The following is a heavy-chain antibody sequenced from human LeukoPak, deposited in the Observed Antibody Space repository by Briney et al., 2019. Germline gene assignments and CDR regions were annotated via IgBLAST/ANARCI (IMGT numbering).Heavy chain of an antibody. V-gene: IGHV1-18*01. D-gene: IGHD3-22*01. Sequence: GASVKVSCNASGYTFTIYGITWMRQAPGQGLEWMGWISAYNGNTNYAQKLQGRVTMTADTSTSTAYMELRSLRSDDTDVHYCARDRGYYYDSSGYMYYFDYWGQGTLVTVSS. J-gene: IGHJ4*02. CDR3: ARDRGYYYDSSGYMYYFDY. CDR2: ISAYNGNT. CDR1: GYTFTIYG.